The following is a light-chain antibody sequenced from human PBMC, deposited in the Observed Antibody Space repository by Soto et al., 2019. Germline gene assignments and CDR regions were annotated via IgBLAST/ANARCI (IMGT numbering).Light chain of an antibody. CDR1: QTVSSN. J-gene: IGKJ5*01. V-gene: IGKV3-15*01. Sequence: EIILTQSPDTLSLSPGERATLSCRASQTVSSNYLAWCQQRPGQAPRLLIYGASTRATGIPARFSGSGSGTEFTLIISSLQSEDSAVYYCQQYDNWPITFGQGTRLEIK. CDR2: GAS. CDR3: QQYDNWPIT.